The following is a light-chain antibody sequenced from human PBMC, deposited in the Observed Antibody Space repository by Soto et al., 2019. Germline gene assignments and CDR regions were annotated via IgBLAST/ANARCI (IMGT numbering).Light chain of an antibody. CDR1: SSNIGSNY. V-gene: IGLV1-47*01. J-gene: IGLJ1*01. CDR3: AAWDDSLSDV. Sequence: QSVLTQPPSASGTPGQRVTISCSGSSSNIGSNYVYWYQQLPGTAPKLLIYRNNQRPSGVPDRFSGSKSGTSASLAISGLRSEDEDDYYCAAWDDSLSDVFGTGTKVTVL. CDR2: RNN.